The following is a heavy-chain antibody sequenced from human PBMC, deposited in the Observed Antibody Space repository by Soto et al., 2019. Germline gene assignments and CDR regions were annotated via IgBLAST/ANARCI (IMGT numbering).Heavy chain of an antibody. CDR1: GGSISSYY. J-gene: IGHJ4*02. V-gene: IGHV4-59*01. CDR2: IYYSGST. CDR3: ARGPSGWAGYFDY. Sequence: PSETLSLTCTVSGGSISSYYWSWIRQPPGKGLEWIGYIYYSGSTNYNPSLKSRVTISVDTSKNQFSLKLSSVTAADTAVYYCARGPSGWAGYFDYWGQGTLVTVSS. D-gene: IGHD6-19*01.